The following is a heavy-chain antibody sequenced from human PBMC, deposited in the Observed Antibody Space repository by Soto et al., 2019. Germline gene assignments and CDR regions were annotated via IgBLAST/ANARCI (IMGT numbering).Heavy chain of an antibody. CDR1: GFTFSTYW. V-gene: IGHV3-7*01. CDR3: TTSPHRDSERVFV. CDR2: IKQDGTEK. D-gene: IGHD1-26*01. Sequence: GGSLRLSCAASGFTFSTYWMSWVRRTPGKGLEWVANIKQDGTEKYYVDSVRGRLTVSRDNAKSSPYLQMNSLRVEDTAVYYCTTSPHRDSERVFVWGQGTTVTVSS. J-gene: IGHJ6*02.